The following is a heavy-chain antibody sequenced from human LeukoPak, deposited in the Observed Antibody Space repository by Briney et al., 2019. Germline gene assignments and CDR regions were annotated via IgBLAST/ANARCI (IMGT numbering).Heavy chain of an antibody. Sequence: PSETLSLTCTVSGGSVSSGSYYWSWIRQPPGKGLEWIGYIYYSGSTNYNPSLKSRVTISVDTSKNQFSLKLSSVTAADTAVYYCGRATGYCTNGVCLFDYWGQGTLVTVSS. CDR1: GGSVSSGSYY. J-gene: IGHJ4*02. CDR3: GRATGYCTNGVCLFDY. V-gene: IGHV4-61*01. D-gene: IGHD2-8*01. CDR2: IYYSGST.